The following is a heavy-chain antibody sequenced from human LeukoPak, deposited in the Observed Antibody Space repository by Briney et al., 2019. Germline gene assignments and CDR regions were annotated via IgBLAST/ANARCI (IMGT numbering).Heavy chain of an antibody. CDR3: ATDTAMVQGADY. Sequence: GASVKVSCKVSGYTLTELSMHWVRQAPGKGLEWMGGFDPEDGETIYAQKFQGRVTMTEDTSTDTAYMELSSLRSEDTAAYYCATDTAMVQGADYWGQGTLVTVSS. CDR2: FDPEDGET. D-gene: IGHD5-18*01. CDR1: GYTLTELS. J-gene: IGHJ4*02. V-gene: IGHV1-24*01.